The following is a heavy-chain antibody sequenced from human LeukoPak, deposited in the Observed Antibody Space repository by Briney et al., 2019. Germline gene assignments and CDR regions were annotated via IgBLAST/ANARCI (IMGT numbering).Heavy chain of an antibody. CDR2: IYTSGST. J-gene: IGHJ6*02. D-gene: IGHD2-21*01. Sequence: PSETLSLTCTVSGGSISSYYWSWIRQPAGKGLEWIGRIYTSGSTNYNPSLKSRVTMSVDTSKNQLSLKLSSVTAADTAVYYCARVCGGGGCDHYYYGMDVWGQGTTVTVSS. CDR1: GGSISSYY. CDR3: ARVCGGGGCDHYYYGMDV. V-gene: IGHV4-4*07.